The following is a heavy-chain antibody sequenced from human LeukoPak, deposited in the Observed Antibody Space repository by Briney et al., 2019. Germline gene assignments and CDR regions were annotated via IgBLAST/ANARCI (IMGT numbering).Heavy chain of an antibody. CDR3: ARGFGDWGLSWFDP. CDR1: GGSVSSGSYY. CDR2: IYYSGSA. V-gene: IGHV4-61*01. D-gene: IGHD3-10*01. Sequence: SETLSLTCTISGGSVSSGSYYWSWIRQPPGKGLEWIGYIYYSGSAKYNPSLKSRVTISVDTSKNQFSLKLTSVTAADTAVYYCARGFGDWGLSWFDPWGQGTLVTVSS. J-gene: IGHJ5*02.